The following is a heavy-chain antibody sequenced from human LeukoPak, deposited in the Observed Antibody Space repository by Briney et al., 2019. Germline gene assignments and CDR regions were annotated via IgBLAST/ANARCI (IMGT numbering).Heavy chain of an antibody. Sequence: GGSLRLSCAASRFTSGSYWISCVRQAPGTGLGRVANIKQDGSEKYYVDSVTGRFTIARDNAKNSLFLQMNSLRAEGTAVYYCARGASGIQLWFFDPWGQGTLVSVSS. CDR2: IKQDGSEK. CDR3: ARGASGIQLWFFDP. CDR1: RFTSGSYW. J-gene: IGHJ5*02. D-gene: IGHD5-18*01. V-gene: IGHV3-7*01.